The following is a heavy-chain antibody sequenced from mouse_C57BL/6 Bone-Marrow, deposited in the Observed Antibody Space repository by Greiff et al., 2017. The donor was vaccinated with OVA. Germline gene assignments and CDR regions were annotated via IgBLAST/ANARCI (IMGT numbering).Heavy chain of an antibody. CDR2: INSDGGST. J-gene: IGHJ4*01. CDR3: ARRAIYDGYYDYAMDY. Sequence: DVQLVESGGGLVQPGESLKLSCESNEYEFPSHDMSWVRKTPEKRLELVAAINSDGGSTYYPATMERRFIISRDNTKKTLYLQMSSLRSEDTALYYCARRAIYDGYYDYAMDYWGQGTSVTVSS. CDR1: EYEFPSHD. V-gene: IGHV5-2*01. D-gene: IGHD2-3*01.